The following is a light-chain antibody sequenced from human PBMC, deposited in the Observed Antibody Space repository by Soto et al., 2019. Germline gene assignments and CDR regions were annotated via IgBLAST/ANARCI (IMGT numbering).Light chain of an antibody. CDR3: AEWDYSLNAWV. J-gene: IGLJ3*02. Sequence: QSVVTQPPSASQTPGQRVTLSCSGSRSNVGRNSVSWYQHVPGTAPKLIIDSHDQRPSGVTDRISASRSGTAASLAISGLRSEDEAFYYCAEWDYSLNAWVFGGGTKVTVL. CDR2: SHD. CDR1: RSNVGRNS. V-gene: IGLV1-44*01.